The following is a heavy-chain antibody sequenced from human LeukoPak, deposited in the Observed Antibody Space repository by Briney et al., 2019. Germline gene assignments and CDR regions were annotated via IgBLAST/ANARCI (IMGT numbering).Heavy chain of an antibody. CDR2: ISYDGSNK. D-gene: IGHD3-10*01. CDR3: AKDCFGDSPFDY. V-gene: IGHV3-30-3*01. Sequence: PGRSLRLSCAASGFTFSSYAMHWVRQAPGKGLEWVAVISYDGSNKYYADSVKGRFTISRDNSKNTLYLQMNSLRAGDTAVYYCAKDCFGDSPFDYWGQGTLVTVSS. CDR1: GFTFSSYA. J-gene: IGHJ4*02.